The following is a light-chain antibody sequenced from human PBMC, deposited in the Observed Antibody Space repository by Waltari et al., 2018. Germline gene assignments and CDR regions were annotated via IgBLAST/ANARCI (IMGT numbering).Light chain of an antibody. V-gene: IGLV1-44*01. CDR2: TNN. Sequence: QSVLTQPPSASGTPGQRVTISCSGSTSNIGSNTVNWYQQLPGTAPKLLIYTNNPRPSGVPDRFSGSKSGTSASLAISGLQSEDEADYYCAAWDDSLSGPGFGGGTKVTVL. CDR3: AAWDDSLSGPG. J-gene: IGLJ3*02. CDR1: TSNIGSNT.